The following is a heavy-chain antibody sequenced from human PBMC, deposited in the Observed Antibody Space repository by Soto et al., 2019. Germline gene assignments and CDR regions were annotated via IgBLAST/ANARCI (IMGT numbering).Heavy chain of an antibody. CDR2: ISYDGSNK. Sequence: GGSLRLSCAASGFTFSSYAMHWVRQAPGKGLEWVAVISYDGSNKYYADSVKGRFTISRDNSKNTLYLQMNSLRGEDTAVYYCARDQGLGYCDSTSCHASGMDVWGQGTTVTVSS. CDR3: ARDQGLGYCDSTSCHASGMDV. CDR1: GFTFSSYA. V-gene: IGHV3-30-3*01. D-gene: IGHD2-2*01. J-gene: IGHJ6*02.